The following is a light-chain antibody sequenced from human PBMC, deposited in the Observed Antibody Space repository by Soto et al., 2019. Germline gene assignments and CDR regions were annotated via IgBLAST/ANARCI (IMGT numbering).Light chain of an antibody. Sequence: NFMLPQPHSVSESPGKTVTLSCTRSSGSIASNYVQWYQQRPGSAPASVIYEDDQSPSGVPDRFSGSIDSSSNSASLTISGLKTEDEADYNCQFYHSSNHVVFGGGTKLTVL. V-gene: IGLV6-57*03. CDR2: EDD. CDR1: SGSIASNY. J-gene: IGLJ2*01. CDR3: QFYHSSNHVV.